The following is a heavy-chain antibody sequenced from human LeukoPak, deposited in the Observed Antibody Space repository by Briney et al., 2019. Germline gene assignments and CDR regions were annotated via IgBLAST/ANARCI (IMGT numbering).Heavy chain of an antibody. CDR2: IHYTGST. CDR3: ARHDNSDWYVFEY. CDR1: GGSIRRYH. J-gene: IGHJ4*02. D-gene: IGHD6-13*01. Sequence: PSETLSLTCTVSGGSIRRYHWSWIRLPPGNGLEWIGYIHYTGSTKYNPSLKSRVTMSVDTSKNQFSLKVSSVTAADTAVYYCARHDNSDWYVFEYWGQGTLVTVSS. V-gene: IGHV4-59*08.